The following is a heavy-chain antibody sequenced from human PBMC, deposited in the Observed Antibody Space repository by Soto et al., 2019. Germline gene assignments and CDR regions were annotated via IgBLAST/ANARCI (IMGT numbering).Heavy chain of an antibody. CDR3: ARDGGPDNILYYGMDV. CDR2: VYHTGTT. Sequence: SETLSLTCTVSGGSIGHYYCSWIRRPPWRGLQWIGYVYHTGTTTYSPSLKSRVTISVDTSKNQVSLRLNSVTAADTAVYYCARDGGPDNILYYGMDVWGQRTAVTVS. CDR1: GGSIGHYY. D-gene: IGHD3-16*01. J-gene: IGHJ6*02. V-gene: IGHV4-59*01.